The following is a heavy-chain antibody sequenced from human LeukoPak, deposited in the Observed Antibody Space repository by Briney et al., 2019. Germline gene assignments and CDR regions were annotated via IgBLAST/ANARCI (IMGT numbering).Heavy chain of an antibody. D-gene: IGHD3-9*01. V-gene: IGHV3-11*04. Sequence: GGSLRLSCAASGFTFSDYFMTLIRQAPGKGLEWISYITTTGNTAFYADSVKGRFTVSRDNAKNSLYLQMNSLRAEDTAVYYCARDYDILTGYHSYWYFDLWGRGTLVTVSS. CDR1: GFTFSDYF. CDR3: ARDYDILTGYHSYWYFDL. CDR2: ITTTGNTA. J-gene: IGHJ2*01.